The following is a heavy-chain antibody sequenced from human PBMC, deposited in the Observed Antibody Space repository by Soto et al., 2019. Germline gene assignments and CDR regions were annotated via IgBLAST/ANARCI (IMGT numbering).Heavy chain of an antibody. CDR2: INGDGTQR. CDR3: ARLGFVGEGDF. D-gene: IGHD3-16*01. CDR1: GFTFNKYW. J-gene: IGHJ4*02. V-gene: IGHV3-74*01. Sequence: EVQLVESGGGLVQPGGSLRLSCATSGFTFNKYWIHWVRQAPGEGPMWVSRINGDGTQRDYAESVRGRFSISRDFAQSTVFLQMNRLKDEDTARYYCARLGFVGEGDFWGQGIQVSVSS.